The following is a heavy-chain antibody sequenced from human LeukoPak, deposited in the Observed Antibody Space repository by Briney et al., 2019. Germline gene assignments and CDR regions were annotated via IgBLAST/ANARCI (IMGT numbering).Heavy chain of an antibody. CDR1: ARSISSISYY. Sequence: SQTLSLTCTVSARSISSISYYWGWIRQPPGKGLEWIGSIYYSGSTYSNPSLKSRVTISVDTTKNQFSLKLSSVTAADTAVYYCARDARMLQLTQYNWFDPWGQGTLVTVSS. D-gene: IGHD2-8*01. CDR2: IYYSGST. V-gene: IGHV4-39*07. J-gene: IGHJ5*02. CDR3: ARDARMLQLTQYNWFDP.